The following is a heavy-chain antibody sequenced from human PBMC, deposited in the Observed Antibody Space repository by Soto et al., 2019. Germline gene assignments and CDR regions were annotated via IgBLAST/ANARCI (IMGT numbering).Heavy chain of an antibody. CDR1: GYSFTSYW. Sequence: PGESLKISCKGSGYSFTSYWIGWVRQMPGKGLEWMGIIYPGDSDTRYSPSFQGQVTISADKSISTAYLQWTTLNASDTAMYYCASGPRYDFWSGPTPGSFGPWGQGTLVAV. D-gene: IGHD3-3*01. CDR2: IYPGDSDT. CDR3: ASGPRYDFWSGPTPGSFGP. V-gene: IGHV5-51*01. J-gene: IGHJ5*02.